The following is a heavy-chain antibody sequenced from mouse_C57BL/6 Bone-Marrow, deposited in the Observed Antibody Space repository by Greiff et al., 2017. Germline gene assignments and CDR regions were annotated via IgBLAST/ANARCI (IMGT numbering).Heavy chain of an antibody. J-gene: IGHJ4*01. D-gene: IGHD1-1*01. CDR1: GYTFTSYD. CDR2: IYPRDGST. Sequence: VQLVESGPELVKPGASVKLSCKASGYTFTSYDINWVKQRPGQGLEWIGWIYPRDGSTKYNEKFKGKATLTVDTSSSTAYMELHSLTSEDSAVYFCARGDYYGSRYYAMDYWGQGTSVTVSS. CDR3: ARGDYYGSRYYAMDY. V-gene: IGHV1-85*01.